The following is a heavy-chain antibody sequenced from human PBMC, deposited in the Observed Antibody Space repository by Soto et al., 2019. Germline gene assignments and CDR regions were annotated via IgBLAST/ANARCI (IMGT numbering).Heavy chain of an antibody. V-gene: IGHV1-18*01. CDR1: GYTFTSYG. D-gene: IGHD3-3*01. CDR2: ISAYNGNT. Sequence: QVQLVQSGAEVKKPGASVKVSCKASGYTFTSYGISWVRQAPGQGLEWMGWISAYNGNTNYAQKLQGRVTMTTDTCTNTAYMELRRLRSDDTALYYCASAPRYYEFWSGYPSRYYYYYGMDVWGQGTTVTVSS. CDR3: ASAPRYYEFWSGYPSRYYYYYGMDV. J-gene: IGHJ6*01.